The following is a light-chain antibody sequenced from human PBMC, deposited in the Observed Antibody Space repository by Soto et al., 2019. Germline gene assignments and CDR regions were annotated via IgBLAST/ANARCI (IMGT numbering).Light chain of an antibody. V-gene: IGLV4-69*01. J-gene: IGLJ2*01. CDR2: LYSDGSH. Sequence: QLVLTQSPSASASLGASVKLTCTLSSGHSSYAIAWHQQQPEKGPRYLMKLYSDGSHNKGDGIPDRFSGSSSGAERYLTISSLQSEDEADYYCQTWGTGMGVFGGGTKLTVL. CDR3: QTWGTGMGV. CDR1: SGHSSYA.